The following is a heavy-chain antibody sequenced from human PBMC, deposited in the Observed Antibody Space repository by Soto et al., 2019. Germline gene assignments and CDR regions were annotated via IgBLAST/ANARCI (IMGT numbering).Heavy chain of an antibody. Sequence: VQLQESGPGLVKPSETLSLSCTVFGGSISSDYWRWIRQPPGKGPEWIAFIYHSGSTNYNPSLKRRVSLPLDTSKNEVSLKVSSVTAADTAVYYCARHASFGGCSGAGCDYYWFDPWGQGTLVTVSS. D-gene: IGHD2-15*01. CDR2: IYHSGST. J-gene: IGHJ5*02. CDR1: GGSISSDY. V-gene: IGHV4-59*08. CDR3: ARHASFGGCSGAGCDYYWFDP.